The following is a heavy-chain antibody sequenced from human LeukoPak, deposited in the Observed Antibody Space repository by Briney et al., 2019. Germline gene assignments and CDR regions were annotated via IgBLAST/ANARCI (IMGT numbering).Heavy chain of an antibody. Sequence: AGGSLRLSCAASGFTFSSYGMHWVRQVPGQGLEWVSLISGDGVSTFFADSVKGRFSISRDNSKNSLFLEMSSLRTEDTAMYYCARESGKFDYWGQGTLVAVSS. CDR1: GFTFSSYG. CDR3: ARESGKFDY. CDR2: ISGDGVST. V-gene: IGHV3-43*02. J-gene: IGHJ4*02.